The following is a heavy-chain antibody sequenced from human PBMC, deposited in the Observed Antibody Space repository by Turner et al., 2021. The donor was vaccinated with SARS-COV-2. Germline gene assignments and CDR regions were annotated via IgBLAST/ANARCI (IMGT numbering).Heavy chain of an antibody. V-gene: IGHV4-59*08. CDR1: GGSISSYY. J-gene: IGHJ6*02. CDR2: IHYSGST. D-gene: IGHD6-19*01. CDR3: ARHGFSGWDGGGMDV. Sequence: QVQLQESGPGLVKPSEPLSLTCTVSGGSISSYYWSWIRQPPGKGLEWTGYIHYSGSTNYNPSLKSRVTISVDTSKNQFSLKLSSVTAADTAVYYCARHGFSGWDGGGMDVWGQGTTVTVSS.